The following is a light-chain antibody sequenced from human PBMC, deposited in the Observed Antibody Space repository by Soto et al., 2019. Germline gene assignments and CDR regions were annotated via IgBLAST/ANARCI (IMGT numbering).Light chain of an antibody. CDR2: DAS. Sequence: DIQMAQSPSTRSASXXXXXTIXXXASQSVSNWLAWYQQKPGKAPNLLIYDASSLESGVPARFSGSGSGTEFTLNISSLQPADFAPYSCQQSTPNSRTFGQGTKVDI. CDR3: QQSTPNSRT. CDR1: QSVSNW. J-gene: IGKJ1*01. V-gene: IGKV1-5*01.